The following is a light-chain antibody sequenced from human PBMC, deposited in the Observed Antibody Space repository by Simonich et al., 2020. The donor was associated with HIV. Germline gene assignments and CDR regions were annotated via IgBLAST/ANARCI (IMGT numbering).Light chain of an antibody. CDR2: EDN. Sequence: NFMLTQPHSVSESPGKTVTISCTRSRGSIASNYVQWYQQRPGSAPTTAIYEDNQSPSGVPARFSGSIDSSSNSASLTISGLKTEDEADYYCQSYDISNHWVFGGGTKLTVL. CDR3: QSYDISNHWV. J-gene: IGLJ3*02. CDR1: RGSIASNY. V-gene: IGLV6-57*03.